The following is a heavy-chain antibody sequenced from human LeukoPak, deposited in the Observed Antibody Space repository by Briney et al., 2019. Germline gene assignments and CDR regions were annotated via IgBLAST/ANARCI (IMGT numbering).Heavy chain of an antibody. D-gene: IGHD3-22*01. CDR3: ARWKYDSSGYYSDY. CDR1: GFTFGDYA. V-gene: IGHV3-48*02. J-gene: IGHJ4*02. Sequence: PGGSLRLSCTASGFTFGDYAMSWVRQAPGKGLEWVSYISSSRSTVYYADSVKGRFTISSDNAKNSLCLQMNSLRDEDTAVYYCARWKYDSSGYYSDYWGQGTLVTVSS. CDR2: ISSSRSTV.